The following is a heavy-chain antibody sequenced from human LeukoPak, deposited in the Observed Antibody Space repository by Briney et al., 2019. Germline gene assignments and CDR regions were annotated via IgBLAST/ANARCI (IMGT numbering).Heavy chain of an antibody. CDR1: GGSISSYY. Sequence: PLETLSLTCTVSGGSISSYYWSWIRQPPGKGLEWIGYIYYSGSTNYNPSLKRRVTISVDTSKNQFSLKLSSVTAADTAVYYCASVPESGYCSSTSCYEGSEYFQHWGQGTLVTVSS. CDR3: ASVPESGYCSSTSCYEGSEYFQH. D-gene: IGHD2-2*01. CDR2: IYYSGST. V-gene: IGHV4-59*01. J-gene: IGHJ1*01.